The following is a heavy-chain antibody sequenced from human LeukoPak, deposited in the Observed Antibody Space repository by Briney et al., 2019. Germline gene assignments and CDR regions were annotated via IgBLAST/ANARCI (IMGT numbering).Heavy chain of an antibody. J-gene: IGHJ4*02. D-gene: IGHD6-13*01. Sequence: ASVKVSCKASGYTFTGYYMNWVRQAPAPGLEWMGGINPNSGGTNYSHKFQGRVTMTRDTSISTDYMELSRLRSDDTAVYYCASGLPGYSSSWYELDFDYWGQGTLVTVSS. CDR3: ASGLPGYSSSWYELDFDY. V-gene: IGHV1-2*02. CDR2: INPNSGGT. CDR1: GYTFTGYY.